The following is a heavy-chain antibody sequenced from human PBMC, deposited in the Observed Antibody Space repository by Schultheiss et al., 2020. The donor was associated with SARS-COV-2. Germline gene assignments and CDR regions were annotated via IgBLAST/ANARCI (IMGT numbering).Heavy chain of an antibody. CDR2: IWYDGSNK. D-gene: IGHD1-26*01. J-gene: IGHJ6*02. CDR3: ARDRAAAVPGGGSYYQYYYYGMDV. V-gene: IGHV3-33*08. CDR1: GFTFSSYG. Sequence: SCAAPGFTFSSYGMHWVRQAPGKGLEWVAVIWYDGSNKYYADSVKGRFTISRDNSKNTLYLQMNSLRAEDTAVYYCARDRAAAVPGGGSYYQYYYYGMDVWGQGTTVTVSS.